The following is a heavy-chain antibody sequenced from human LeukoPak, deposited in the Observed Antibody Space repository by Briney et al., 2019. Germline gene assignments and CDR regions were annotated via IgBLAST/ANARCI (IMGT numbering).Heavy chain of an antibody. J-gene: IGHJ4*02. CDR3: AREPPGNYDSSGYCYAYFDR. D-gene: IGHD3-22*01. CDR1: GFIFSDYN. V-gene: IGHV3-48*02. CDR2: ISSGSSTI. Sequence: GGSLRLSCAASGFIFSDYNMNWVRQAPGKGLEWVSYISSGSSTIYYADSVKGRFTISRDNAKNSLYLQVNSLTDEDTAVYYCAREPPGNYDSSGYCYAYFDRWGQGTLVTVSS.